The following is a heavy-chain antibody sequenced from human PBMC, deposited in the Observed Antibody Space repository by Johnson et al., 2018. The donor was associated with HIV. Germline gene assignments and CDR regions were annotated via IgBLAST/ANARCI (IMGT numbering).Heavy chain of an antibody. CDR3: LQDGYCSSANCHTGAFDV. CDR1: GFTFSSYD. J-gene: IGHJ3*01. Sequence: VQLVESGGGLVQPGASLRLSCAASGFTFSSYDMHWVRQATGKGLEWVSAIGTAGDTYYPGSVKGRFTISRDTSKNTLYLQMDGLRVEDTAVYFCLQDGYCSSANCHTGAFDVWGRGTTVTVSS. D-gene: IGHD2-2*02. V-gene: IGHV3-13*01. CDR2: IGTAGDT.